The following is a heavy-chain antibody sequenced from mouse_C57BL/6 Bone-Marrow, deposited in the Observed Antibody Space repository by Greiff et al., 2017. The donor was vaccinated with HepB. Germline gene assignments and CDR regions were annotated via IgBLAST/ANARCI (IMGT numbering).Heavy chain of an antibody. D-gene: IGHD4-1*02. CDR1: GYTFTGYW. CDR3: ARGRPTGTRAMDY. V-gene: IGHV1-9*01. J-gene: IGHJ4*01. Sequence: QVQLKESGAELMKPGASVKLSCKATGYTFTGYWIEWVKQRPGHGLEWIGEILPGSGSTNSNEKFKGKATFTADTSSNTAYMQLSSLTTEDSAIYYCARGRPTGTRAMDYWGQGTSVTVSS. CDR2: ILPGSGST.